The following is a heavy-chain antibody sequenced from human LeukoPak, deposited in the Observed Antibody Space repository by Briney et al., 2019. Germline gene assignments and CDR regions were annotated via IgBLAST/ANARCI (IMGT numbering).Heavy chain of an antibody. D-gene: IGHD6-13*01. CDR1: GGSIRSYY. CDR2: IYYIGST. J-gene: IGHJ4*02. CDR3: ARVVAAATYYFDY. Sequence: SETLSLTCTVSGGSIRSYYRSWIRQPPGRGLEWIGSIYYIGSTKYNPSLKSRVTISVDTSKNQFSLKLTSVTAADTAVYYCARVVAAATYYFDYWGQGTLVTVSS. V-gene: IGHV4-59*01.